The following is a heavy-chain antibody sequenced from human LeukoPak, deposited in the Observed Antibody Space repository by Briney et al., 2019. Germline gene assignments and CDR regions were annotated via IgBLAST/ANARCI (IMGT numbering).Heavy chain of an antibody. J-gene: IGHJ4*02. V-gene: IGHV3-7*01. CDR2: IKQDESEK. CDR3: ARVFYQDSGTSYRHLDY. CDR1: GFTFRNYC. D-gene: IGHD3-22*01. Sequence: GGSLRPSCAASGFTFRNYCMTWVRQAPGKGLEWVASIKQDESEKYFLDSVKGRFAISRDNAENSLYLQMNSLRAEDTAVYYCARVFYQDSGTSYRHLDYWGQGTLVTVSS.